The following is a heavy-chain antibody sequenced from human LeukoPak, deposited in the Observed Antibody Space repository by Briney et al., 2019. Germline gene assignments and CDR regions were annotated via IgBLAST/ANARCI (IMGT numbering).Heavy chain of an antibody. CDR1: GFTFSDYY. CDR2: ISSSGSTI. Sequence: GGSLRLSCAASGFTFSDYYMCWIRQAPGKGLEWVSYISSSGSTIYYADSVKGRFTISRDNAKNSLYLQMNSLRAEDTAVYYCARGRRGGSSWYVSYYFDYWGQGTLVTVSS. D-gene: IGHD6-13*01. CDR3: ARGRRGGSSWYVSYYFDY. V-gene: IGHV3-11*01. J-gene: IGHJ4*02.